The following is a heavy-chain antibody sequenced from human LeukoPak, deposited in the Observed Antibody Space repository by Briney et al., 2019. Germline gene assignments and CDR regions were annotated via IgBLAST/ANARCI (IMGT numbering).Heavy chain of an antibody. CDR1: GGSISSYY. D-gene: IGHD2-15*01. V-gene: IGHV4-59*01. CDR3: ARDQLPLQRGDYYYGMDV. Sequence: SETLSLTCTVSGGSISSYYWSWLRQPPGKGREWIAYIYYTGSTNYNPALESRVTISVDTSKNQFSLKLSSATAADTAVYYCARDQLPLQRGDYYYGMDVWGQGTTVSVSS. CDR2: IYYTGST. J-gene: IGHJ6*02.